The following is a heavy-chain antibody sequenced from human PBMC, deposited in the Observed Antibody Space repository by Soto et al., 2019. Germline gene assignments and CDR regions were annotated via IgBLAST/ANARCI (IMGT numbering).Heavy chain of an antibody. CDR1: GFTFSSYG. CDR2: IWYDGSNK. V-gene: IGHV3-33*01. J-gene: IGHJ4*02. Sequence: QVQLVESGGGVVQPGRSLRLSCAASGFTFSSYGMHWVRQAPGTGLEWVAVIWYDGSNKYYADSVKGRFTISRDNSKNTLYLQLNSLRDADTAVYYCARDKGVGAEAGNPPGYWGQGTIVSVSS. D-gene: IGHD6-19*01. CDR3: ARDKGVGAEAGNPPGY.